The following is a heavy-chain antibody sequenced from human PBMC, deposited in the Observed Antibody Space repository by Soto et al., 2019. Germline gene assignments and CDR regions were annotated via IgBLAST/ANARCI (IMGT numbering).Heavy chain of an antibody. Sequence: QVQLVQSGAEVKKPGSSVKVSCKASGGTFSSYAISWVRQAPGQGLEWMGGIIPIFGTANYAQKLQGRVTITADESTSTAYMELSSLRSEDTAVYYCARDTEDIVVVPAFSWGQGTLVTVSS. D-gene: IGHD2-2*01. CDR2: IIPIFGTA. CDR1: GGTFSSYA. CDR3: ARDTEDIVVVPAFS. J-gene: IGHJ5*02. V-gene: IGHV1-69*01.